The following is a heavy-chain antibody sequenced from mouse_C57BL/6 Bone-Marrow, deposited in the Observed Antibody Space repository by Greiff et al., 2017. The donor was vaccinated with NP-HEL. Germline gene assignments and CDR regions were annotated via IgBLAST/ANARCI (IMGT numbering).Heavy chain of an antibody. Sequence: QVQLQQPGAELVKPGASVKLSCKASGYTFTSYWMQWVNQMPGQGLEWIGEIDPSDSDTDYTQKFTGKATLTVDTSSSTAYMQLSSLTSEGSAVYYCAREGDDGRGYWYFDVWGTGTTVTVSS. D-gene: IGHD1-1*01. CDR2: IDPSDSDT. CDR3: AREGDDGRGYWYFDV. J-gene: IGHJ1*03. CDR1: GYTFTSYW. V-gene: IGHV1-50*01.